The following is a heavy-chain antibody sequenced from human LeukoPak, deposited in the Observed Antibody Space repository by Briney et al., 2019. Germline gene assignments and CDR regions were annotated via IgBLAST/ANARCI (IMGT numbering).Heavy chain of an antibody. CDR1: GGSIRSYY. D-gene: IGHD1-26*01. CDR2: IYYSGST. Sequence: PSETLSLTCTVSGGSIRSYYWSCIRQPPGKGLWWSVYIYYSGSTNYNPSLKSRVTISVDTSKNQFSLKLSSVTAADTAVYYCAREARSGSRKGRYAFDIWAEGTMVTVSS. CDR3: AREARSGSRKGRYAFDI. V-gene: IGHV4-59*01. J-gene: IGHJ3*02.